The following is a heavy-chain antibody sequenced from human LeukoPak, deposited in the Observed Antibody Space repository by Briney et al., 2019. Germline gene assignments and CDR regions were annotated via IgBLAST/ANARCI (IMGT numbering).Heavy chain of an antibody. CDR1: GFTFSSYG. V-gene: IGHV3-30*02. Sequence: GGSLRLSCAASGFTFSSYGMHWVRQAPGKGLEWVAFIRYDGSNKYYADSVKGRFTISRDNSKKTLYLQMNSLRGEDTAVYYCARASDYGGHRLVDYWGQGTLVTVSS. CDR3: ARASDYGGHRLVDY. CDR2: IRYDGSNK. D-gene: IGHD4-23*01. J-gene: IGHJ4*02.